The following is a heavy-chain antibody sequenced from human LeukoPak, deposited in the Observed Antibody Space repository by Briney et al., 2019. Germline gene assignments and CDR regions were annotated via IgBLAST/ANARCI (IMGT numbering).Heavy chain of an antibody. CDR1: GGSVSSGTYY. V-gene: IGHV4-61*01. J-gene: IGHJ4*02. CDR3: ARVSGYSSY. D-gene: IGHD3-22*01. CDR2: IYYSGST. Sequence: PSETLSLTCTVSGGSVSSGTYYWSWIRQPPGKGLEWIGYIYYSGSTNYNPSLKSRVTISVDTSKNQFSLKLSSVTAADTAVYYCARVSGYSSYWGQGTLVTVSS.